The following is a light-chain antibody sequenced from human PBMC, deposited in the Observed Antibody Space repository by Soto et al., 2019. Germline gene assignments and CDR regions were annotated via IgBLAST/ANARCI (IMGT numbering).Light chain of an antibody. Sequence: DIPMTQSPSTLSASVGDRVTITCRASQSVSRYLAWYQQKPGEAPKLLIYDASSLQSGVPSRFSGSGSGTEFTLSISSLQPDDFATYYCQHYSTLSSFGPGTKVDIK. V-gene: IGKV1-5*01. CDR2: DAS. CDR1: QSVSRY. CDR3: QHYSTLSS. J-gene: IGKJ3*01.